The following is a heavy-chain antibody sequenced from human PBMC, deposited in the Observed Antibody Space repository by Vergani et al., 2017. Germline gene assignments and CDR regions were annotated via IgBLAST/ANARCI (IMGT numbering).Heavy chain of an antibody. CDR3: AKDLDGSGSYFSPHWYYYGLDV. J-gene: IGHJ6*02. Sequence: VQLVESGGGLVQPGRSLRLSCTASGFTFGDYAMSWFRQAPGKGLEWVGFIRSKAYGGTTEYAASVKGRFTISRDDSKSIAYLQMNSLRAEDTAVYYCAKDLDGSGSYFSPHWYYYGLDVWGQGTTVTVSS. D-gene: IGHD3-10*01. CDR1: GFTFGDYA. CDR2: IRSKAYGGTT. V-gene: IGHV3-49*03.